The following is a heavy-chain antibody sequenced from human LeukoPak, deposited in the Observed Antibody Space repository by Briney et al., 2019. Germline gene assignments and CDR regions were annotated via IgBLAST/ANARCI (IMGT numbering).Heavy chain of an antibody. CDR1: GFTFSSYG. V-gene: IGHV3-30*03. Sequence: GGSLRLSCAASGFTFSSYGMHWVRQAPSKGLEWVAVISYDGSNKYYADSVKGRFTISRDNAKNSLYLQMNSLRAEDTAVYYCASLTDIEAGAVRYWGQGTLVTVSS. CDR2: ISYDGSNK. J-gene: IGHJ4*02. CDR3: ASLTDIEAGAVRY. D-gene: IGHD1-26*01.